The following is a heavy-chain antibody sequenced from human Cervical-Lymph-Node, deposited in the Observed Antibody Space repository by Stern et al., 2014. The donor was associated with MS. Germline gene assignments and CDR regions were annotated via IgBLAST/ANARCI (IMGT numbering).Heavy chain of an antibody. CDR1: GYTFTSYV. CDR2: VSAYKGNT. V-gene: IGHV1-18*04. D-gene: IGHD4-17*01. CDR3: ARAKCLGKATVTCGWFDP. Sequence: QVQLVQSGAEVKKPGASVKGSCKASGYTFTSYVISWVRQAPGQGLEWMGLVSAYKGNTNYAQKLQGRVTMTTDTSTSTAYMELRSLRSDDTAVYYCARAKCLGKATVTCGWFDPWGQGTLVTVSS. J-gene: IGHJ5*02.